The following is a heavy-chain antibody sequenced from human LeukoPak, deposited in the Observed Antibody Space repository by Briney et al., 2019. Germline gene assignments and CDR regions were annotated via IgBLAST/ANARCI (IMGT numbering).Heavy chain of an antibody. D-gene: IGHD3-3*01. V-gene: IGHV5-51*01. J-gene: IGHJ4*02. CDR1: GYSFTDYW. CDR2: IYPGDSDT. CDR3: ARHKADFWSGPDY. Sequence: GESLKISCKGSGYSFTDYWIGWVRQMPGKGLEWMGIIYPGDSDTRYSPSFQGQVIISADKSITTAYLQWSSLKASDTAMYYCARHKADFWSGPDYWGQGTLVTVSS.